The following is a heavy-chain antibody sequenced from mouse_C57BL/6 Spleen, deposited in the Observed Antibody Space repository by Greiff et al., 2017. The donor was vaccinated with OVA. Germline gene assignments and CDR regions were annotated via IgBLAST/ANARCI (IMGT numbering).Heavy chain of an antibody. CDR2: IYPGSGST. Sequence: QVHVKQPGAELVKPGASVKMSCKASGYTFTSYWITWVKQRPGQGLEWIGDIYPGSGSTKYNEKFKSKATLTVDTSSSTAYMQLSSLTSEDSAVYYCARGDRGYWGQGTTLTVSS. CDR1: GYTFTSYW. V-gene: IGHV1-55*01. D-gene: IGHD3-3*01. CDR3: ARGDRGY. J-gene: IGHJ2*01.